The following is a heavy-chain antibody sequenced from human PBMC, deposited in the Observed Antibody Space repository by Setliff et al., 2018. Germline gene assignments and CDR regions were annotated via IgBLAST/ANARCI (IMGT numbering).Heavy chain of an antibody. CDR2: IYPSNSNT. D-gene: IGHD4-17*01. CDR3: ARHAGDYVLDL. CDR1: GYSFTDYW. J-gene: IGHJ2*01. V-gene: IGHV5-51*01. Sequence: GESLKISCKASGYSFTDYWIAWVRQMPGKGLEWMGIIYPSNSNTRYSPSFQGQATISADKSISTAYLQWSSLKASDTAMYYCARHAGDYVLDLWGRGTLVTVSS.